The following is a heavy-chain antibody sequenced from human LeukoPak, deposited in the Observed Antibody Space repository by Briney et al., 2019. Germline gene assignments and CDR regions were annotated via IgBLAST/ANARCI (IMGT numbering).Heavy chain of an antibody. J-gene: IGHJ6*02. Sequence: ASVKVSCKASGYTFTSYGISWVRQAPGQGLEWIGWISAYNGNTNYAQKLQGRVTMTTDTSTSTAYMELRSLRSDDTAVYYCARGCSSTSCFDYYYYGMDVWGQGTTVTVSS. CDR2: ISAYNGNT. V-gene: IGHV1-18*01. CDR1: GYTFTSYG. D-gene: IGHD2-2*01. CDR3: ARGCSSTSCFDYYYYGMDV.